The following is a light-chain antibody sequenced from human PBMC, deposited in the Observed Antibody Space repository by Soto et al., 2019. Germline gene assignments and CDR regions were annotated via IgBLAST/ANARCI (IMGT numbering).Light chain of an antibody. CDR2: AAS. V-gene: IGKV1-6*01. CDR3: LQDYNYPIT. CDR1: QSISSY. Sequence: AIQMTQSPSSLSASVGDRVTVTCRASQSISSYLDWYQQKPGNAPKLLIYAASSLQSGVPSRFSGSGSGTDFTLTISSLQPEDFATYYCLQDYNYPITFGQGTRVAI. J-gene: IGKJ5*01.